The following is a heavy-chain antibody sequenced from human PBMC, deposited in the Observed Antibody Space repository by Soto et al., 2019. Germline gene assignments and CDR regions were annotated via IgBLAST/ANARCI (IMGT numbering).Heavy chain of an antibody. CDR1: GFTFSSYG. CDR3: ARANGDYVPVDY. V-gene: IGHV3-33*01. J-gene: IGHJ4*02. D-gene: IGHD4-17*01. Sequence: GGSLRLSCAASGFTFSSYGMHWVRQAPGKGLEWVAVIWYDGSNKDYADSVKGRFTISRDKSKNTLYLQMNSRRAEDTAVYYCARANGDYVPVDYWGQGTLVTVSS. CDR2: IWYDGSNK.